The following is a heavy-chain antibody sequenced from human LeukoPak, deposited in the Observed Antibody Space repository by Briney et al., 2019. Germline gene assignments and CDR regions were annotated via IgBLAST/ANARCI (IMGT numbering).Heavy chain of an antibody. J-gene: IGHJ4*02. CDR3: AKDLAVAGPYYFDY. V-gene: IGHV3-30*02. CDR2: IRYGGSDK. CDR1: GFTFNRYA. Sequence: GGSLRLSCAASGFTFNRYAMHWVRQAPGKGLEWVAFIRYGGSDKYYADSVKGRFTISRDNSKNTLYLQMNSLRAEDTAVYYCAKDLAVAGPYYFDYRGQGTLVTVSS. D-gene: IGHD6-19*01.